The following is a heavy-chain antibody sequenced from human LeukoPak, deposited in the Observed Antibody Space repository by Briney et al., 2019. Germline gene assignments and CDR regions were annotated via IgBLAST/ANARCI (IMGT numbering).Heavy chain of an antibody. J-gene: IGHJ5*02. D-gene: IGHD3-10*01. CDR2: IYYSGST. V-gene: IGHV4-61*05. CDR1: GGSISSSSYY. Sequence: KASETLSLTCTVSGGSISSSSYYWGWIRQPPGKGLEWIGYIYYSGSTNYNPSLKSRVTISVDTSKNQFSLKLSSVTAADTAVYYCAKHVKYGSGSLWNWFDPWGQGTLVTVSS. CDR3: AKHVKYGSGSLWNWFDP.